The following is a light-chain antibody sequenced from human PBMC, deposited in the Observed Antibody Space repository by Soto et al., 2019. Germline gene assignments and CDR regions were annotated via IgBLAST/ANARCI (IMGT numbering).Light chain of an antibody. J-gene: IGKJ2*01. CDR3: QQYGNPYT. Sequence: EIVMTQSPATLSVSPGERATLSCRASQSVSSSLAWYQHKPGQAPRLLIYSASIRATGIPARFSGSGSGTEFTLTISSLQSEDFAAYYCQQYGNPYTFGQGTKLEIK. V-gene: IGKV3D-15*01. CDR2: SAS. CDR1: QSVSSS.